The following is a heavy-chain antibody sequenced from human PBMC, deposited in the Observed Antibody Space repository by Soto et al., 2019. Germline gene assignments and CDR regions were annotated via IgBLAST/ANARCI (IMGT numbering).Heavy chain of an antibody. CDR2: IYSGGST. Sequence: GGSLRLSCAASGFTVSSNYMSWVRQAPGKGLEWVSVIYSGGSTYYADSVKGRFTISRDNSKNTLYLQMNSLRADDTAVYYCARDHVVAATADYYYYGMDVWGQGTTVTVSS. D-gene: IGHD2-15*01. J-gene: IGHJ6*02. CDR3: ARDHVVAATADYYYYGMDV. V-gene: IGHV3-53*01. CDR1: GFTVSSNY.